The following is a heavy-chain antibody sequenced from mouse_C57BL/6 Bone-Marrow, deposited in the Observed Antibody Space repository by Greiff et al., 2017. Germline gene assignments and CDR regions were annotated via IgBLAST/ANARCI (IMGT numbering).Heavy chain of an antibody. CDR2: IYPGDGDT. J-gene: IGHJ2*01. CDR1: GYAFSSYW. D-gene: IGHD1-1*01. CDR3: ARLYGRSRDFDY. Sequence: QVQLKESGAELVKPGASVKISCKASGYAFSSYWMNWVKQRPGKGLEWIGQIYPGDGDTNYNGKFKGKATLTADKSSSTAYMQLSSLTSEDSAVYFCARLYGRSRDFDYWGQGTTLTVSS. V-gene: IGHV1-80*01.